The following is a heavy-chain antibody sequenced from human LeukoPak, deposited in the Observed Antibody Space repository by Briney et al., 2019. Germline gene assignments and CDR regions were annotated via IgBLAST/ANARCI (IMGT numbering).Heavy chain of an antibody. CDR1: GFIFSNDA. J-gene: IGHJ4*02. D-gene: IGHD3-22*01. Sequence: PGRSLRLSCAASGFIFSNDAMHWVRQAPGKGLEYVAAISSNGGSTYYADSVKGRFTISRDNSKNTLYLQMSSLRAEDTAVYYCVKGLLYYYDSSGYYDYWGQGTLVTVSS. CDR3: VKGLLYYYDSSGYYDY. CDR2: ISSNGGST. V-gene: IGHV3-64D*06.